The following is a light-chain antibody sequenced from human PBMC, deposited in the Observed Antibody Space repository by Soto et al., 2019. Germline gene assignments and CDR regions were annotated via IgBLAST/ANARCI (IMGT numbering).Light chain of an antibody. Sequence: QSALTQPPSASGSPGQSVAISCTGTSSDVGATDYVSWYQQHSGKAPKLLLYEANKRPSGVPDRFSGSKSGNTASLTVSALQADDEADYYCISHAGVSNVLGTGTKLTVL. V-gene: IGLV2-8*01. J-gene: IGLJ1*01. CDR2: EAN. CDR1: SSDVGATDY. CDR3: ISHAGVSNV.